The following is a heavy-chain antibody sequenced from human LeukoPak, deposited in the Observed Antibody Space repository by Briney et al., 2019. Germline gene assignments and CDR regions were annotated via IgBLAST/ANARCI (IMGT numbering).Heavy chain of an antibody. Sequence: GASVKVSCKASGYTFTSYAMNWVRQATGQGLEWMGWINTNTGNPTYAQGFTGRFVFSLDTSVSTAYLQISSLKAEDTAVYYCARAGAITMILDAFDIWGQGTMVTASS. CDR2: INTNTGNP. V-gene: IGHV7-4-1*02. J-gene: IGHJ3*02. CDR1: GYTFTSYA. CDR3: ARAGAITMILDAFDI. D-gene: IGHD3-22*01.